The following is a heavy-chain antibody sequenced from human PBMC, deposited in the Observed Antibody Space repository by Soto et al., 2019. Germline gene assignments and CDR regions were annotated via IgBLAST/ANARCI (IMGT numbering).Heavy chain of an antibody. CDR2: ISIDGSNK. CDR1: GFTFNNYG. V-gene: IGHV3-30*18. Sequence: QEQLVESGGGVVQPGRSLRLSCVTSGFTFNNYGMHWVRQAPGKGLEWVALISIDGSNKYYGDSVKGRFTISRDNSKKTLYLQMNSLRGEDTAVYSCAKALPGWLPSPTSSRSWGQGTLVTVSS. D-gene: IGHD2-15*01. CDR3: AKALPGWLPSPTSSRS. J-gene: IGHJ5*02.